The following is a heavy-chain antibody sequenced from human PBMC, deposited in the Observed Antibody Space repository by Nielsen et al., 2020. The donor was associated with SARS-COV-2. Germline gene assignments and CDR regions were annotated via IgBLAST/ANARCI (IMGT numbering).Heavy chain of an antibody. CDR2: IITMVDIQ. V-gene: IGHV1-69*10. Sequence: SVQVSCKASGGTFSTHSISWVRQAPGQGPEWVGGIITMVDIQDYAQSFQGRVTITADKSTSTAYMELSSLSSEDTALYYCARSATNLIYWYFDLWGRGNLVTASS. D-gene: IGHD5-12*01. J-gene: IGHJ2*01. CDR1: GGTFSTHS. CDR3: ARSATNLIYWYFDL.